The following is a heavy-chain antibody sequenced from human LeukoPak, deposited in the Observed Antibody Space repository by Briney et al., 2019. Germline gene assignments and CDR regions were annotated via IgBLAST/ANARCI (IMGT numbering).Heavy chain of an antibody. Sequence: SVKVSCKASGGTFSSYAISWVRQAPGQGLEWMGGIIPIFGTANYAQKFQGRVTIATDESTSTAYMELSSLRSEDTAVYYCASDVVPAAKGYYMDVWGKGTTVTVSS. V-gene: IGHV1-69*05. CDR1: GGTFSSYA. CDR2: IIPIFGTA. D-gene: IGHD2-2*01. J-gene: IGHJ6*03. CDR3: ASDVVPAAKGYYMDV.